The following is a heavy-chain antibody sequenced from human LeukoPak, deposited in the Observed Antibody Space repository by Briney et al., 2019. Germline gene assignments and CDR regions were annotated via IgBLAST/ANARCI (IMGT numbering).Heavy chain of an antibody. D-gene: IGHD1-26*01. J-gene: IGHJ5*02. CDR3: AQRQGPNSGSYDYFDP. CDR2: IHSSGYT. Sequence: PSETLSLTCIVSGGSLISYYWSWIRQPPGQGLEWIAYIHSSGYTNYNPSLRSRVTISVDTSKNHFSLTVTSVTAADTAVYYCAQRQGPNSGSYDYFDPWGQGTLVTVSS. V-gene: IGHV4-4*09. CDR1: GGSLISYY.